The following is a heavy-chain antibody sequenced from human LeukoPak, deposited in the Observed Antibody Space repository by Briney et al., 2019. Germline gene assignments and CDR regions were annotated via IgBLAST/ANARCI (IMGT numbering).Heavy chain of an antibody. D-gene: IGHD3-22*01. Sequence: GGTLRLSCAASGFTFSSYGMSWVRQAPGKGLEWVSAISGSGGSTYYADSVKGRFTISRDNSKNTLYLQMNSLRAEDTAVYYRAKGKAYYYDSSGHRYFDYWGQGTLVTVSS. J-gene: IGHJ4*02. V-gene: IGHV3-23*01. CDR2: ISGSGGST. CDR3: AKGKAYYYDSSGHRYFDY. CDR1: GFTFSSYG.